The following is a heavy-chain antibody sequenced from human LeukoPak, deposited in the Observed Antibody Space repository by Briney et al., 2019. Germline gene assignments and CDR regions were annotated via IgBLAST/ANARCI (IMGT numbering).Heavy chain of an antibody. J-gene: IGHJ4*02. V-gene: IGHV1-69*13. CDR1: GGTFSSYA. Sequence: SVKVSCKASGGTFSSYAISWVRQAPGQGLECMCRIILIFGTANYAQTFQGSGTITPDESTSTAYMELSRLRTEDTAVYYCASGEGGYSYGSLGPPFDYWGQGTLVTVSS. CDR3: ASGEGGYSYGSLGPPFDY. CDR2: IILIFGTA. D-gene: IGHD5-18*01.